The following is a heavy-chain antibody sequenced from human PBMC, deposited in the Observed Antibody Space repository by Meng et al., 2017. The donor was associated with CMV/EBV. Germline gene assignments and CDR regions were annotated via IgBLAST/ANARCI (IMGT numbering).Heavy chain of an antibody. J-gene: IGHJ6*04. V-gene: IGHV3-21*01. CDR1: GFTFSSYS. CDR3: ARDDHVLWFGESGYYYGMDV. CDR2: ISSSSSYI. Sequence: GESLKISCAASGFTFSSYSMNWVRQAPGKGLEWVSSISSSSSYIYYADSVKGRFTISRDNAKNSLYLQMNSLRAEDTAVYYCARDDHVLWFGESGYYYGMDVWGKGTTVTVSS. D-gene: IGHD3-10*01.